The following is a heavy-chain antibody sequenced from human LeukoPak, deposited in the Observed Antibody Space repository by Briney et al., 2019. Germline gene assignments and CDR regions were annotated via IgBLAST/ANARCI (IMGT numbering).Heavy chain of an antibody. V-gene: IGHV4-59*12. CDR3: ARDWDCSSTSCFDYYYYYMDV. CDR1: GGSLSNYY. J-gene: IGHJ6*03. D-gene: IGHD2-2*01. CDR2: IYYTGTT. Sequence: SETLSLTCTVSGGSLSNYYWSWIRQSPGKGLEWLGFIYYTGTTKYNPSLKSRVTISVDRSKNQFSLQLRSVTAADTAVYYCARDWDCSSTSCFDYYYYYMDVWGKGTTVTVSS.